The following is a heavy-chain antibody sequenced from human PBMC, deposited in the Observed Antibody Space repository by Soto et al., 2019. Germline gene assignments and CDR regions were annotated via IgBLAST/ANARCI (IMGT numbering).Heavy chain of an antibody. CDR2: ISWNSGSI. V-gene: IGHV3-9*01. Sequence: EVHLVESGGGLVQPGRSLRLSCAASGFTFDDYAMHWVRQAPGKGLEWVSGISWNSGSIGYADSVKGRFTISRDNAKNSLYLQMNSLRAEDTALYYCAKAGSTSLGGYYFDYWGQGTLVTVSS. CDR1: GFTFDDYA. D-gene: IGHD2-2*01. J-gene: IGHJ4*02. CDR3: AKAGSTSLGGYYFDY.